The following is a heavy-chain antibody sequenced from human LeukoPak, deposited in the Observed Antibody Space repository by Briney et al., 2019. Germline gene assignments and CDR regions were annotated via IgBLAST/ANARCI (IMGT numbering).Heavy chain of an antibody. CDR1: GYTFTSYD. J-gene: IGHJ6*02. Sequence: ASVKVSCKASGYTFTSYDINWVRQAPGQGLEWMGWMNPNSGNTGYAQKFQGRVTMTRNTSISTAYMEVSSLRSEDTAVYYCARSEYQLSSPYYYGMDVWGQGTTVTVSS. CDR3: ARSEYQLSSPYYYGMDV. CDR2: MNPNSGNT. V-gene: IGHV1-8*01. D-gene: IGHD2-2*01.